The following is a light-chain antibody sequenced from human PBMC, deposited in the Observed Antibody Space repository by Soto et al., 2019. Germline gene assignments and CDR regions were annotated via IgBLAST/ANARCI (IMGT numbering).Light chain of an antibody. CDR3: AAWDDSLRGVV. J-gene: IGLJ2*01. V-gene: IGLV1-47*01. CDR1: SSNIGSNY. CDR2: RNS. Sequence: QSVLTQPPSASGTPGQRVTISCSGRSSNIGSNYVYWYQQLPGTVPQLLIYRNSERPSGVPDRFSGSKSGTSASLAISGLRSEDEADYYCAAWDDSLRGVVFGGGTKLTVL.